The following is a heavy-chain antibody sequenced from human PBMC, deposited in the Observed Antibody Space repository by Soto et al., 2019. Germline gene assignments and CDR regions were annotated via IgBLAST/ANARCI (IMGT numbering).Heavy chain of an antibody. V-gene: IGHV1-69*12. CDR1: GGTFSNYA. CDR3: ARTDYYDSSGLSTDWYFDL. Sequence: QVQLVQSGADVKKPGSSVKVSCKASGGTFSNYAINWVRQAPGQGLEWMGGIIPRFDTANYAQKFQGRVTITADESTSTVYMELSSLRSGDTAVYYCARTDYYDSSGLSTDWYFDLWGRGTLVTVSS. J-gene: IGHJ2*01. CDR2: IIPRFDTA. D-gene: IGHD3-22*01.